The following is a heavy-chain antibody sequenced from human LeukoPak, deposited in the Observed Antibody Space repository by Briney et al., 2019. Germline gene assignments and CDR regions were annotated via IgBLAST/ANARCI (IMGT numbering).Heavy chain of an antibody. J-gene: IGHJ4*02. V-gene: IGHV3-9*01. Sequence: GGSLRLSCAASGFTFDDYATHWVRQAPGKGLEWVSGISWNSGSIGYADSVKGRFTISRDNAKNSLYLQMNSLRAEDTALYYCAKDRAAAGQYYFDYWGQGTLVTVSS. CDR2: ISWNSGSI. D-gene: IGHD6-13*01. CDR3: AKDRAAAGQYYFDY. CDR1: GFTFDDYA.